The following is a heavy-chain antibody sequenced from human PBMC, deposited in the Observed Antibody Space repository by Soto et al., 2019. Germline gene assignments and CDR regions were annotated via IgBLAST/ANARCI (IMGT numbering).Heavy chain of an antibody. V-gene: IGHV3-30-3*01. D-gene: IGHD2-2*01. CDR3: ASGLGYCSSTSCSPMDV. CDR2: ISYDGSNK. CDR1: GFTFSSYA. Sequence: GGSLRLSCAASGFTFSSYAMRWVRQAAGKGLGWVAVISYDGSNKYYADSVKGRFTMARDNSKNTLYLQMNSLRAEDTAVYYCASGLGYCSSTSCSPMDVWGHGTTVTVSS. J-gene: IGHJ6*02.